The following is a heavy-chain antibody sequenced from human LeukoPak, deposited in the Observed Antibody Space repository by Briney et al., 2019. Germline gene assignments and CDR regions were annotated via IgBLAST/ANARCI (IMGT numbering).Heavy chain of an antibody. CDR1: GYTFTGYY. D-gene: IGHD3-10*01. V-gene: IGHV1-2*02. J-gene: IGHJ6*03. CDR3: ARDLMVREHMDV. CDR2: INPNSGGT. Sequence: ASVKVSCKASGYTFTGYYMHWVRQAPGQGLGWMGWINPNSGGTNYAQKFQGRVTMTRDTSINTAYMELSRLRSADTAVYYCARDLMVREHMDVWGKGTTVTVSS.